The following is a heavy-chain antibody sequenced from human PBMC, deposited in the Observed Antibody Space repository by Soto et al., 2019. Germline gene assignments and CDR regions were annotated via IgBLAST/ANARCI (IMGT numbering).Heavy chain of an antibody. J-gene: IGHJ4*02. CDR3: ARDYLSSKLSLSYFDF. D-gene: IGHD2-2*01. V-gene: IGHV1-46*01. CDR2: INPSGGSA. Sequence: ASAKVSCEACGYSIISHYIHWVRQAPGQGLEWMGFINPSGGSATLAQKFQGRVTMTRDTSTSTVYMELTILGSEDAAVYYCARDYLSSKLSLSYFDFWGQGTLVTVSS. CDR1: GYSIISHY.